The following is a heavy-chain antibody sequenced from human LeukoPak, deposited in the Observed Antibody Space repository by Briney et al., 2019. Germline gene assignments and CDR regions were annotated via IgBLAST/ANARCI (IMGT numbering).Heavy chain of an antibody. D-gene: IGHD6-19*01. CDR1: GFTFSSYD. V-gene: IGHV3-30*03. CDR2: ISHDGSTM. Sequence: PGASLRLSCTASGFTFSSYDMNWVRQAPGKGLEWVAVISHDGSTMYYADSVEGRFTISRDNSDNTLFLQMNSLRAEDTAVYYCARGTPSSSGWLYYGMDVWGQGTTVTVSS. CDR3: ARGTPSSSGWLYYGMDV. J-gene: IGHJ6*02.